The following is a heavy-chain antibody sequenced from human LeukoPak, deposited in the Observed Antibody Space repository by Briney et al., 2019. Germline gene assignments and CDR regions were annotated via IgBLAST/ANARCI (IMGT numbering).Heavy chain of an antibody. CDR2: ISAYNGNT. CDR3: AKVGEVGTSIGSDRYYYYGMDV. D-gene: IGHD2-21*02. CDR1: GYTFTSYG. J-gene: IGHJ6*04. Sequence: GASVKVSCKASGYTFTSYGISWVRQAPGQGLEWMGWISAYNGNTNYAQKLQGRVTMTTDTSTSTAYMELRSLRSDDTAVYYCAKVGEVGTSIGSDRYYYYGMDVWGKGTTVTVSS. V-gene: IGHV1-18*01.